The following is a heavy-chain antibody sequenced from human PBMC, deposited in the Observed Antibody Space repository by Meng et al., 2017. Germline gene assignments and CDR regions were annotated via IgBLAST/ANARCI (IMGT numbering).Heavy chain of an antibody. Sequence: QGHVGESGGGVVQPGRSLRLSCADSGFTFSSYAMHWVRQAPGKGLEWVAVISYDGSNKYYADSVKGRFTISRDNSKNTLYLQMNSLRAEDTAVYYCARSSGYLDYWGQGTLVTGSS. CDR3: ARSSGYLDY. D-gene: IGHD6-19*01. CDR1: GFTFSSYA. CDR2: ISYDGSNK. J-gene: IGHJ4*02. V-gene: IGHV3-30*01.